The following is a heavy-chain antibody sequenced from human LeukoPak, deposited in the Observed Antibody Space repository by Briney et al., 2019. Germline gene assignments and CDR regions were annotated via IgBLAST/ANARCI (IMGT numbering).Heavy chain of an antibody. CDR2: MNPNSGNT. D-gene: IGHD3-10*01. J-gene: IGHJ6*03. CDR3: ARRKDTMVRERGRKYYYYMDV. CDR1: GYTFTSYD. Sequence: GASVKVSCKASGYTFTSYDINWVRQATGQGLEWMGWMNPNSGNTGYAQKFQGRVTMTRNTSISTAYMELSSLRSEDTAVYYCARRKDTMVRERGRKYYYYMDVWGKGTTVTISS. V-gene: IGHV1-8*01.